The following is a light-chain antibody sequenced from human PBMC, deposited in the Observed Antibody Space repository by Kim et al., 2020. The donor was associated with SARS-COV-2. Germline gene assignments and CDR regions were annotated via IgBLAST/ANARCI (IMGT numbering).Light chain of an antibody. CDR2: EDN. J-gene: IGLJ3*02. Sequence: NFMLTQPPSVSESPGKTVTISCTRSSGRIASNYVQWYQQRPGSSPTTVIYEDNQRPSGVPDRFSGSIDRSSNSASLTISGLKTEDEADYYCQSYDSSANWVFGGGTKLTVL. CDR1: SGRIASNY. V-gene: IGLV6-57*01. CDR3: QSYDSSANWV.